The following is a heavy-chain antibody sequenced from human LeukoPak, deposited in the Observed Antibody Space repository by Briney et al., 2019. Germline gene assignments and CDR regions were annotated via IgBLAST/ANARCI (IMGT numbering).Heavy chain of an antibody. CDR2: IRQDASTV. CDR1: GFTFSNYY. J-gene: IGHJ4*02. D-gene: IGHD3-22*01. V-gene: IGHV3-7*04. Sequence: PGGSLRLSCAASGFTFSNYYMSWVRQAPGKGLEWVANIRQDASTVCYVDSLKGRFTVSRDNTKNSLYLQMSSLRVEDTAVYYCARGIHDSGAWGLDFWGQGTLVTVSS. CDR3: ARGIHDSGAWGLDF.